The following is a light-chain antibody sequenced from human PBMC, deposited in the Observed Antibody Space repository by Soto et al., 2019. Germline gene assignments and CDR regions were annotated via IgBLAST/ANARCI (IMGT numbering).Light chain of an antibody. J-gene: IGKJ1*01. CDR2: GAS. CDR1: QSVSSN. CDR3: QQYNNSPWT. V-gene: IGKV3-15*01. Sequence: EIVMTQSPATLSVSPGERATLSCRASQSVSSNFAWYQQKPGQAPRLLIYGASTRATGIPARFSGSGSGTEFTLTISSLQSEDFAVYYCQQYNNSPWTFGQGTKVEIK.